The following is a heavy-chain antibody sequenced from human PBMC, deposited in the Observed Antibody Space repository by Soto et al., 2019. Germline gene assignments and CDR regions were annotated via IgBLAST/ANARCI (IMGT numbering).Heavy chain of an antibody. D-gene: IGHD5-12*01. CDR1: GGSISSYY. J-gene: IGHJ4*02. CDR3: ARRAKYSGYDDYYFDY. Sequence: QVQLQESGPGLVKPSETLSLTCTVSGGSISSYYWSWIRQPPGKGLEWIGYIYYSGSTNYNPSLKSRVTISVDTSKNQFSLKLSSVTAADTAVYYCARRAKYSGYDDYYFDYWGQGTLVTVSS. V-gene: IGHV4-59*08. CDR2: IYYSGST.